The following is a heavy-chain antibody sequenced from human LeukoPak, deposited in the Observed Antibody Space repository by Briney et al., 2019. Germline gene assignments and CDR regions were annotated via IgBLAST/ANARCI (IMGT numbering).Heavy chain of an antibody. CDR1: GYTFTIYD. J-gene: IGHJ3*02. D-gene: IGHD4-23*01. CDR2: WGSNSGDT. Sequence: GASVKVSCKASGYTFTIYDINWGRRATGQGLEWLGGWGSNSGDTGYAQEFQGRVTMTRDTSTSTVYMELSSLRSEDTAVYYCARDTVVTAGRGAFDIWGQGTMVTVSS. V-gene: IGHV1-8*01. CDR3: ARDTVVTAGRGAFDI.